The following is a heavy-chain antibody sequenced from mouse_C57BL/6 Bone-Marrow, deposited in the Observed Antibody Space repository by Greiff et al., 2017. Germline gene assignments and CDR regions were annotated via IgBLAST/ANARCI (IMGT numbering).Heavy chain of an antibody. D-gene: IGHD1-1*01. Sequence: QVQLQQPGAELVKPGASVKMSCKASGYTFTSYWITWVKQRPGQGLEWIGDIYPGSGSTNYNEKFKSKATLTVDTSSSTAYMHLSSLTSEDSAVYYCARGPYYYGSSYWYFDVWGTGTTVTVAS. CDR2: IYPGSGST. J-gene: IGHJ1*03. V-gene: IGHV1-55*01. CDR1: GYTFTSYW. CDR3: ARGPYYYGSSYWYFDV.